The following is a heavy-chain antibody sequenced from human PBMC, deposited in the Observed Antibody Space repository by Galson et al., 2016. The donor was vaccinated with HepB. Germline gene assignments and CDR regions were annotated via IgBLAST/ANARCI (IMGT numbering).Heavy chain of an antibody. CDR1: GGSISTYY. J-gene: IGHJ3*02. D-gene: IGHD3-16*01. Sequence: ETLSLTCTVSGGSISTYYWSWSRQPPGKGLEWIGYSYYSGSTNNNPSLKSRVTISVDTSKNQFSLKLTTVTAADTAVYYCARVGSYAFDIWGQGTMVTVSS. V-gene: IGHV4-59*01. CDR3: ARVGSYAFDI. CDR2: SYYSGST.